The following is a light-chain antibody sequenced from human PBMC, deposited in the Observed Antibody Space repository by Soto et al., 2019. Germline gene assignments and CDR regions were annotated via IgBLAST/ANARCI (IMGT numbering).Light chain of an antibody. V-gene: IGLV1-51*01. CDR3: GTWDSSLSSWV. CDR2: DNN. Sequence: QPVLTQPPSVSAAPGQKVTISCSGSSSNIGNNYVSWYQQLPGTAPKLLIYDNNKRPSGIPDRFSGSKSDTSATLGITGLQTGDEADYYCGTWDSSLSSWVFGGGTKLTVL. CDR1: SSNIGNNY. J-gene: IGLJ3*02.